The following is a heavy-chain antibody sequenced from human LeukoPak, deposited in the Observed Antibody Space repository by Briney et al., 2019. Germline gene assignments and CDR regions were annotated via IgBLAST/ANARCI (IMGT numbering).Heavy chain of an antibody. D-gene: IGHD1-14*01. CDR2: IYTDGSST. Sequence: GGSLRLSCAASGFTFSNYWMHWVRKAPGKGLVWVSRIYTDGSSTNYADSVKGRFTISRDNAKNTLYLQTNSLRGEDTAVYYCARGASNRFDYWGQGTLVTVSS. CDR1: GFTFSNYW. J-gene: IGHJ4*02. CDR3: ARGASNRFDY. V-gene: IGHV3-74*01.